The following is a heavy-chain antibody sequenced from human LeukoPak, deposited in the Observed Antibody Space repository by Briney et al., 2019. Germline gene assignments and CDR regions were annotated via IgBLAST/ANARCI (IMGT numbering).Heavy chain of an antibody. CDR2: STGTGYST. V-gene: IGHV3-23*01. J-gene: IGHJ3*02. CDR1: EFTFSNYA. Sequence: QPGGSLRLSCAASEFTFSNYAMSWVRQAPGKGLEWVSGSTGTGYSTYYADSVKGRFTISRDNSKNTLYLQMNSLRAEDTAVYYCVIGVRIGVTSAFDIWGQGTMVTVSS. CDR3: VIGVRIGVTSAFDI. D-gene: IGHD1-26*01.